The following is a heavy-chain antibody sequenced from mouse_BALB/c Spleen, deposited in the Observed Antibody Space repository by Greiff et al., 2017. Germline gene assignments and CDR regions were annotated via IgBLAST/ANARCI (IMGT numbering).Heavy chain of an antibody. Sequence: EVQLQQSGAELVKPGASVKLSCTASGFNIKDTYMHWVKQRPEQGLEWIGRIDPANGNTKYDPKFQGKATITADTSSNTAYLQLSSLTSEDTAVYYCAISIPKGWYFDVWGAGTTVTVSS. J-gene: IGHJ1*01. CDR2: IDPANGNT. CDR3: AISIPKGWYFDV. D-gene: IGHD5-1-1*01. V-gene: IGHV14-3*02. CDR1: GFNIKDTY.